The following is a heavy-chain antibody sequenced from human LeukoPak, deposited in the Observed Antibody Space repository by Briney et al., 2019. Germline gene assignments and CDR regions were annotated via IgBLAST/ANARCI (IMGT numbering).Heavy chain of an antibody. D-gene: IGHD1-7*01. Sequence: SVKVSCKASGGTFSSYTISWVRQAPRQGLEWMGRIIPILGIANYAQKFQGRVTITADKSTSTAYMELSSLRSEDTAVYYCARDLRLELDYGMDVWGQGTTVTVSS. V-gene: IGHV1-69*04. CDR1: GGTFSSYT. CDR2: IIPILGIA. J-gene: IGHJ6*02. CDR3: ARDLRLELDYGMDV.